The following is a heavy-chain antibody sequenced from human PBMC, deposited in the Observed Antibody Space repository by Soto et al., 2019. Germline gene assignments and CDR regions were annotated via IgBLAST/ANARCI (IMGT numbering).Heavy chain of an antibody. V-gene: IGHV4-59*01. CDR3: ARDSHSSSRYSSSYARGNWFDP. D-gene: IGHD6-13*01. J-gene: IGHJ5*02. CDR2: IYYSGST. CDR1: GGSISSYY. Sequence: SETLSLTCTVSGGSISSYYWSWIRQPPGKGLEWIGYIYYSGSTNYNPSLKSRVTISVDTSKNQISLKLSSVTAADTAVYYCARDSHSSSRYSSSYARGNWFDPWGQGTLVTVSS.